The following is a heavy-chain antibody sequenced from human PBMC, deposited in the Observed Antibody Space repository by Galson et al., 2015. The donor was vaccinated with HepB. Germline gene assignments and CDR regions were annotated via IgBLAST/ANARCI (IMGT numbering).Heavy chain of an antibody. CDR1: GFTFSSYA. CDR2: ISYDGSNK. D-gene: IGHD6-13*01. CDR3: ARDKDSSSYYYYYYMDV. Sequence: SLRLSCAASGFTFSSYAMHWVRQAPGKGLEWVAVISYDGSNKYYADSVKGRFTISRDNSKNTLYLQMNSLRAEDTAVYYCARDKDSSSYYYYYYMDVWGKGTTVTVSS. V-gene: IGHV3-30-3*01. J-gene: IGHJ6*03.